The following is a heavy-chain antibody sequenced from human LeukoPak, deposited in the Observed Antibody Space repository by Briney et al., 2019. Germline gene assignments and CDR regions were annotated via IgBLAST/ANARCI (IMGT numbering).Heavy chain of an antibody. Sequence: ASVKVSCKASGYTFTGFYLHWVRQAPGQGLEWMGWINPNSGGTNFAQKFQRRVTMTGDTSISTAYMELSRLTSDDTAVYYCAREEGSGCYDYWGQGIKVTVSS. CDR2: INPNSGGT. CDR3: AREEGSGCYDY. CDR1: GYTFTGFY. V-gene: IGHV1-2*02. J-gene: IGHJ4*02. D-gene: IGHD6-19*01.